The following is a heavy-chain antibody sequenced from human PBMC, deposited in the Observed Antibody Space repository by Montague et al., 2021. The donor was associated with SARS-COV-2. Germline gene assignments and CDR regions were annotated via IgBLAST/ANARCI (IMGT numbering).Heavy chain of an antibody. J-gene: IGHJ4*02. V-gene: IGHV4-34*01. CDR3: ARGHLSVSMIVVVFTSASYYFDY. CDR2: IKQSGST. Sequence: SETLSLTCAVYGGSFGYDHCCWIRQPPGKGLELIGDIKQSGSTNXNPSLKSRVTIAVDTSKNKFSLKLTSVTAADTAVYFCARGHLSVSMIVVVFTSASYYFDYWGQGAQVTVSS. CDR1: GGSFGYDH. D-gene: IGHD3-22*01.